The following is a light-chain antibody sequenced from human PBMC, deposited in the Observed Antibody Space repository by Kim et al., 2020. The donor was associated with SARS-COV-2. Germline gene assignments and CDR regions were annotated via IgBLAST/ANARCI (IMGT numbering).Light chain of an antibody. J-gene: IGLJ3*02. Sequence: SYELTRPPSVSVSPGQTASITCSGDILGDKYASWYQQKPGQSPLLVIYEDTNRPSGVPERVSGSKSGNTATLTISGTQGMDEAAYYCQAWDSRTVVFGGGTQLTVL. V-gene: IGLV3-1*01. CDR3: QAWDSRTVV. CDR2: EDT. CDR1: ILGDKY.